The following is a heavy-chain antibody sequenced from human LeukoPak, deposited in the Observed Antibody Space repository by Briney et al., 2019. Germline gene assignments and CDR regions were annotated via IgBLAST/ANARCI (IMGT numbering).Heavy chain of an antibody. CDR3: ARAVTTRGYYFDY. Sequence: SETLSLTCTVYGGSFSGFYWSWVRQPPGKGLEWIGYIYHSGSTYYNPSLKSRVTISVDRSKNQFSLKLSSVTAADTAVYYCARAVTTRGYYFDYWGQGTLVTVSS. D-gene: IGHD4-11*01. V-gene: IGHV4-34*01. CDR1: GGSFSGFY. CDR2: IYHSGST. J-gene: IGHJ4*02.